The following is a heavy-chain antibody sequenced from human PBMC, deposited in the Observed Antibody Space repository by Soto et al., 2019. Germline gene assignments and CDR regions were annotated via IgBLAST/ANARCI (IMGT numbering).Heavy chain of an antibody. V-gene: IGHV4-59*01. CDR3: ARGGWGFDP. J-gene: IGHJ5*02. CDR1: GGSITGYH. Sequence: QVQLQESGPGLVKPSETLSLTCSVSGGSITGYHWSWIRQPPGKGLEWIGYIYDSGSTKYNPSLKGRVTISADTSKNQFSLKLTSVTAADTAVYYCARGGWGFDPWGQGTLVTVSP. CDR2: IYDSGST. D-gene: IGHD1-26*01.